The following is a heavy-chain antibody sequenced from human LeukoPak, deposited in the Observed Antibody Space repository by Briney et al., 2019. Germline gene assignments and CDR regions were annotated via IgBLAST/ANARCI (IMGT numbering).Heavy chain of an antibody. CDR1: GGSFSGYY. D-gene: IGHD3-22*01. CDR2: INQSGSA. Sequence: SETLSLTCAVSGGSFSGYYWTWIRQPPGKGREWVGEINQSGSANYNPSLKSRVTISLDQFQTQFSLKVSAVNAGEPAVYYWARGNKDRSGYYYWGQGTLVTVSS. CDR3: ARGNKDRSGYYY. V-gene: IGHV4-34*01. J-gene: IGHJ4*02.